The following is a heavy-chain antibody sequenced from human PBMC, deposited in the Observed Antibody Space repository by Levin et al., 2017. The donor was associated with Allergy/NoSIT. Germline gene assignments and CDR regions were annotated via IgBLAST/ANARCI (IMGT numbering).Heavy chain of an antibody. CDR2: INTANGNT. D-gene: IGHD3-16*01. CDR3: ASEIWTSYTIHY. V-gene: IGHV1-3*04. J-gene: IGHJ4*02. CDR1: GHTFTTYA. Sequence: GASVKVSCKASGHTFTTYAMHWVRQAPGQRLEWMGLINTANGNTYYSQSFQGRVTLTRDTSANTVYMELSNLKSEDTAMYYCASEIWTSYTIHYWGQGTLVTVFS.